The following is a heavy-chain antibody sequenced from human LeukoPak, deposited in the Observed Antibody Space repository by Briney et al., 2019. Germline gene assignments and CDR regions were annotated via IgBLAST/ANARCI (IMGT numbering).Heavy chain of an antibody. CDR3: ARVSLEWLFGDWFDP. V-gene: IGHV1-18*01. D-gene: IGHD3-3*01. CDR1: GYTFTSYG. CDR2: ISAYNGNT. J-gene: IGHJ5*02. Sequence: ASVKISCKASGYTFTSYGIIWVRQAPGQEVEWMGWISAYNGNTNYAQKLQGRVTMTTDTSTSTAYMELRSLRSDDTAVYYCARVSLEWLFGDWFDPWGQGTLVTVSS.